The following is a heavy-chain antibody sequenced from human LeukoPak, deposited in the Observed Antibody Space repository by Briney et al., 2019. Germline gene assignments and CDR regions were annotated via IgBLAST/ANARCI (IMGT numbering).Heavy chain of an antibody. CDR3: ARAPSSASYGMDV. CDR1: GYTFTSYG. J-gene: IGHJ6*02. CDR2: ISAYNGNT. V-gene: IGHV1-18*01. Sequence: ASVKVSCKASGYTFTSYGISWVRQAPGQGLEWMGWISAYNGNTNYAHKLQGRVTMTTDTSTSTAYMELSSLRSEDTAVYYCARAPSSASYGMDVWGQRTTVTVSS.